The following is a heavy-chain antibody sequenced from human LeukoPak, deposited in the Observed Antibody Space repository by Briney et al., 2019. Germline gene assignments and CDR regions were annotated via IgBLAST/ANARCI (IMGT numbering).Heavy chain of an antibody. Sequence: KXSCXXSGYTXTSYGISWVRQAPGQGLEWMGWISAYNGNTNYAQKLQGRVTMTTDTSTSTAYMELRSLRSDDTAVYYCARLGAMVLGDAFDIWGQGTMVTVSS. J-gene: IGHJ3*02. CDR2: ISAYNGNT. CDR1: GYTXTSYG. CDR3: ARLGAMVLGDAFDI. D-gene: IGHD5-18*01. V-gene: IGHV1-18*01.